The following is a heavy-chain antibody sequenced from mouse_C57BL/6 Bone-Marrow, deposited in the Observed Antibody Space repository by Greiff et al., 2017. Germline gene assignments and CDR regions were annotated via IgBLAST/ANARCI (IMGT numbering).Heavy chain of an antibody. CDR3: TSLTSGY. Sequence: VQLQQSGAELVRPGASVTLSCTASGYTFTDYEMHWVKQTPVHGLEWIGAIDPETGGTAYNQTFKGKAILTADKSSSTAYMVLRSLTSEDSAVYYCTSLTSGYWGQGTTLTVSS. J-gene: IGHJ2*01. D-gene: IGHD1-1*01. CDR1: GYTFTDYE. V-gene: IGHV1-15*01. CDR2: IDPETGGT.